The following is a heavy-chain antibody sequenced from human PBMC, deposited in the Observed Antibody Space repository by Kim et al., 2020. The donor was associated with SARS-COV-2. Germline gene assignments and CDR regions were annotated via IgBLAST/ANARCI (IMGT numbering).Heavy chain of an antibody. Sequence: GGSLRLSCVASGFTFSSYWMHWVRQVPGKGLEGVSRINIDGDTAYADFVKGRFTISRDNAKNTLYLQMGSLGAEDTAVYYCVRDMGTGTPFDYWGQGTLVTVSS. V-gene: IGHV3-74*03. CDR3: VRDMGTGTPFDY. CDR1: GFTFSSYW. CDR2: INIDGDT. J-gene: IGHJ4*02. D-gene: IGHD1-1*01.